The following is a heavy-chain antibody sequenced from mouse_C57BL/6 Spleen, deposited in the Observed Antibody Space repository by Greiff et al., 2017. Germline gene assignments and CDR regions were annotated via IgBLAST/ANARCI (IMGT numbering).Heavy chain of an antibody. D-gene: IGHD1-1*01. CDR2: IYPGDGDT. CDR1: GYAFSSSW. J-gene: IGHJ1*03. CDR3: AREDLPVVAIWYFDV. Sequence: VQLQQSGPELVKPGASVKISCKASGYAFSSSWMNWVKQRPGKGLEWIGRIYPGDGDTNYNGKFKGKATLTADKSSSTAYMQLSSLTSEDSAVYFCAREDLPVVAIWYFDVWGTGTTVTVSS. V-gene: IGHV1-82*01.